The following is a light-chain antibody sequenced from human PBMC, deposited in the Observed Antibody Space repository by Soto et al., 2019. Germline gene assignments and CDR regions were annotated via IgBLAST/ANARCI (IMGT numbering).Light chain of an antibody. V-gene: IGLV2-11*01. CDR3: CSYAGDLAI. J-gene: IGLJ2*01. CDR2: DVS. Sequence: QSVLTQPPSVSGSPGQSVTIPCTGTSSDVGGYDFVSWYQQHPGKAPKLMISDVSKRPSGVPDRFSGSKSGNTASLTISGFKAEDEADYYCCSYAGDLAIFGGGTKVTVL. CDR1: SSDVGGYDF.